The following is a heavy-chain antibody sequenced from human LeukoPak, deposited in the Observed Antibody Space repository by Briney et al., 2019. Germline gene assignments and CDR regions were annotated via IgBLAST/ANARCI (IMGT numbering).Heavy chain of an antibody. CDR3: TRMTAGHDY. CDR2: INHSRYT. V-gene: IGHV4-34*01. CDR1: GVSFDDYY. Sequence: SETLSLTCAVSGVSFDDYYWSWVRQTPGKGLEWIGEINHSRYTNDSPSLKSRVTLSIDTSRKQFSLDLRSVTVADTGIYYCTRMTAGHDYWGQGTLVTVSS. J-gene: IGHJ4*02. D-gene: IGHD2-21*02.